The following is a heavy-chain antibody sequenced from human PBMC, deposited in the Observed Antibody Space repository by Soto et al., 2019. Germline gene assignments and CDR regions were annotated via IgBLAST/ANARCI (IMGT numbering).Heavy chain of an antibody. J-gene: IGHJ5*02. Sequence: QLQLQESGPGLVKPSETLSLTCTVSGGSISSTNFYWGWIRQPPGKGLEWIGTIYYSGNTYYNPSLQSRVTISVDTSKNQFSLKLSSVTAADPAVYYCASLTTVTKNWFDPWGQGTLVTVSS. CDR3: ASLTTVTKNWFDP. CDR1: GGSISSTNFY. CDR2: IYYSGNT. V-gene: IGHV4-39*01. D-gene: IGHD4-17*01.